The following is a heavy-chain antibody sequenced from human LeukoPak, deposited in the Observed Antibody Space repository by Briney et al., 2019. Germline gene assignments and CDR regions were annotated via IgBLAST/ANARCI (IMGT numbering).Heavy chain of an antibody. D-gene: IGHD4-17*01. V-gene: IGHV3-23*01. J-gene: IGHJ4*02. CDR1: GFTFTSYA. CDR3: ARFANGDFGWLDF. CDR2: ISGSGDNT. Sequence: GSLRLSCAASGFTFTSYAVSWVRQAPGKGLEWVSSISGSGDNTYYVDSVKGRFTISRDSSKKTLYLQMNSLRAEDTAIYYCARFANGDFGWLDFWGQGTLVTVSS.